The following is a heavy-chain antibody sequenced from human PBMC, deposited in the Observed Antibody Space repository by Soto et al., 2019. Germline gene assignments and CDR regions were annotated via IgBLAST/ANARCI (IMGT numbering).Heavy chain of an antibody. CDR2: INHSGST. CDR3: ARSEDSSEGWFDP. CDR1: GGSFSGYY. J-gene: IGHJ5*02. D-gene: IGHD3-22*01. V-gene: IGHV4-34*01. Sequence: QVQLQQWGAGLLKPSETLSLTCAVYGGSFSGYYWSWIRQPPGKGLEWIGEINHSGSTNYNPSLKSRVTISVDTSKNQFSLKLSSVTAADTAVYSWARSEDSSEGWFDPWGQGTLVTVSS.